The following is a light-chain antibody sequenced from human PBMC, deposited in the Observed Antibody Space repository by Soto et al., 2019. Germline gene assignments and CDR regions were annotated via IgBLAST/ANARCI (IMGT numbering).Light chain of an antibody. V-gene: IGLV3-21*02. J-gene: IGLJ2*01. CDR1: NIGIKS. Sequence: SYELTQPPSVSVAPGQTARIACGGINIGIKSVHWYKQKPGQAPVLVVHDDGDRPSGIPERFSGSNSGNTATLTISRVEDGDEADYYCQVWDSGSDHPVFGGGTKLTVL. CDR2: DDG. CDR3: QVWDSGSDHPV.